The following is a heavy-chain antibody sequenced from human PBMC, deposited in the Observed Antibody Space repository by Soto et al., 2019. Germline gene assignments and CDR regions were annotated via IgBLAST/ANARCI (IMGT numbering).Heavy chain of an antibody. J-gene: IGHJ6*02. Sequence: GSLRLSCAASGLTFSSSSMNWVRQAPGKGLEWVSYISSSSSTIYYADSVKGRFTISRDNAKNSLYLQMNSLRAEDTAVYYCAFGEESRYYYYGMDVWGQGTTVTVSS. D-gene: IGHD3-10*01. CDR2: ISSSSSTI. CDR1: GLTFSSSS. V-gene: IGHV3-48*01. CDR3: AFGEESRYYYYGMDV.